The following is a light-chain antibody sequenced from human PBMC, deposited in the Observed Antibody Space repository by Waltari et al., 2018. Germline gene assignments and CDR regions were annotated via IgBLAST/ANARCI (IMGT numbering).Light chain of an antibody. CDR2: TAS. V-gene: IGKV1-39*01. CDR1: QTVYQY. J-gene: IGKJ4*01. Sequence: DVQMTQSPSSLSASVGDRVTITCRASQTVYQYLTLYQQRQGQVPRLLIYTASTLQSGVPSRFSGSGSGTDFTLPITGLQPEDVGIYYCQQTSRTPLTFGGGTKV. CDR3: QQTSRTPLT.